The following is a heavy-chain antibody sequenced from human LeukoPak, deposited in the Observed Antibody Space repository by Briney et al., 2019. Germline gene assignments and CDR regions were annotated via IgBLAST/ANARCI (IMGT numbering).Heavy chain of an antibody. V-gene: IGHV1-8*01. CDR1: GYTFTSYD. J-gene: IGHJ4*02. CDR2: MNPNSGNT. D-gene: IGHD6-13*01. Sequence: AAGKVSCKASGYTFTSYDINGVRQATGQGLEWMGWMNPNSGNTGYGQKLQRRHNMPSKTHIRTAYMELSTLRSEDTAVYYCASGSRNYYFDYWGQGTLVTVSS. CDR3: ASGSRNYYFDY.